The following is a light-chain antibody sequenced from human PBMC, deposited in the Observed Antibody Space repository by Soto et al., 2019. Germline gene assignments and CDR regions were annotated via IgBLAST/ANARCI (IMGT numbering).Light chain of an antibody. Sequence: DIQIAHSPSGLSASVGDRVTITCRASQSISSWLAWYQEKPWKAPKVLIYDASNLESGVPSRFSGSGSGTEFTLTISRLQPDDFATYYCQQYSSYWTFGQGTKVDIK. CDR2: DAS. V-gene: IGKV1-5*01. J-gene: IGKJ1*01. CDR3: QQYSSYWT. CDR1: QSISSW.